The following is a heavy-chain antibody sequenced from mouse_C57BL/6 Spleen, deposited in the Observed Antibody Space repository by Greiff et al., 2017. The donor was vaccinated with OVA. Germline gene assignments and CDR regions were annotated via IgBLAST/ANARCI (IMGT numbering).Heavy chain of an antibody. Sequence: LQESGPELVKPGASVKISCKASGYAFSSSWMNWVKQRPGKGLEWIGRIYPGDGDTNYNGKFKGKATLTADKSSSTAYMQLSSLTSEDSAVYFCARTSDGYYDYAMDYWGQGTSVTVSS. D-gene: IGHD2-3*01. V-gene: IGHV1-82*01. CDR3: ARTSDGYYDYAMDY. CDR1: GYAFSSSW. CDR2: IYPGDGDT. J-gene: IGHJ4*01.